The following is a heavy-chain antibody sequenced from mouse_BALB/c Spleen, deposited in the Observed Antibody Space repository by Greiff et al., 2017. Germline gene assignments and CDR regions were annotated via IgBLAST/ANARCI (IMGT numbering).Heavy chain of an antibody. V-gene: IGHV10-3*03. CDR1: GFTFNTYA. CDR3: VREGGFDGYFSWFAY. D-gene: IGHD2-3*01. J-gene: IGHJ3*01. CDR2: IRSKSNNYAT. Sequence: EVKVVESGGGLVQPKGSLKLSCAASGFTFNTYAMHWVCQAPGKGLEWVARIRSKSNNYATYYADSVKDRFTISRDDSQSMLYLQMNNLKTEDTAMYYCVREGGFDGYFSWFAYWGQGTLVTVSA.